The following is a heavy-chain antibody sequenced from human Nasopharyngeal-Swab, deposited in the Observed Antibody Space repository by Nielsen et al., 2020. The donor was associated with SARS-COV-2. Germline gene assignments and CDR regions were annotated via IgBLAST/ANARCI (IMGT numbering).Heavy chain of an antibody. Sequence: SETLSLTCTVSGGSISSSSYYWGWIRQPPGKGLEWIGSIYYSGSTYYNPSLKSRVTISVDTSKNQFSLKLSSVTAADTAVYYCARGHYCSGGNCVNSWQRYYYYGVDVWGQGTTVTVSS. CDR3: ARGHYCSGGNCVNSWQRYYYYGVDV. D-gene: IGHD2-15*01. CDR1: GGSISSSSYY. V-gene: IGHV4-39*01. J-gene: IGHJ6*02. CDR2: IYYSGST.